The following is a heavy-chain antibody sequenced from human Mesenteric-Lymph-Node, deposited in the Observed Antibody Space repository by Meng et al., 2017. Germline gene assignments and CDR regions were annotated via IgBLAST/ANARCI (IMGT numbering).Heavy chain of an antibody. CDR3: AEGSGSYAVAY. Sequence: EVQLVESGGGLVKPGVSLRLSCAASGLTLSSYSMNWVRQAPGKGLEWGSYISRNSYYISYEESVKGRFTISRDNAKNSVYLQMNSMRAEDTAVYYCAEGSGSYAVAYWGQGTLVTVSS. V-gene: IGHV3-21*01. CDR2: ISRNSYYI. D-gene: IGHD1-26*01. CDR1: GLTLSSYS. J-gene: IGHJ4*02.